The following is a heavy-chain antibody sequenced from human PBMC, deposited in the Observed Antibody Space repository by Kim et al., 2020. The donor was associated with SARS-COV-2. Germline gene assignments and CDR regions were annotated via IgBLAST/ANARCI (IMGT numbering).Heavy chain of an antibody. V-gene: IGHV3-33*01. CDR2: IWSEGQTT. D-gene: IGHD3-22*01. J-gene: IGHJ4*02. CDR1: GFKFSEYG. CDR3: VRDQFYDSSSYLDF. Sequence: GGSLRLSCAASGFKFSEYGMHWVRQTPGKGLEWLAAIWSEGQTTFYSASVKGRFTISRDNYENTVFLEMNGLRVDDTAVYFCVRDQFYDSSSYLDFWGQGTLVTVTS.